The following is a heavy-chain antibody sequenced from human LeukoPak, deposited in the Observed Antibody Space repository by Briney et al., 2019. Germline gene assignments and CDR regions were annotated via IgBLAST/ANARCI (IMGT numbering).Heavy chain of an antibody. CDR3: VKDLLGLKIVF. CDR1: GFPFSSYA. J-gene: IGHJ4*02. Sequence: GGSLRLSCSPPGFPFSSYAMHWGRQAPGKGLGYVSAISSNGGSTYYADSVKGRFTISRDDSKNTLYLQMSSLRAEDTAVYYCVKDLLGLKIVFWGQGTLVTVSS. V-gene: IGHV3-64D*06. CDR2: ISSNGGST. D-gene: IGHD1-26*01.